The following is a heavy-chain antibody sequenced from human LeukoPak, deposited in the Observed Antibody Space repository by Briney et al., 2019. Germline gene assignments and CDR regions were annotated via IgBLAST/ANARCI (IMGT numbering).Heavy chain of an antibody. V-gene: IGHV4-31*03. CDR1: GGSISSGGYF. CDR3: ARGYLRKYFDT. J-gene: IGHJ4*02. Sequence: SETLSLTCSVSGGSISSGGYFWTWIRHHPGKGLEWTGYTFYIGSTYYNPSLQSRVTISVDTSKNQFSLKLNSVTAADTAVYYCARGYLRKYFDTWGQGTLVTVSS. D-gene: IGHD4-17*01. CDR2: TFYIGST.